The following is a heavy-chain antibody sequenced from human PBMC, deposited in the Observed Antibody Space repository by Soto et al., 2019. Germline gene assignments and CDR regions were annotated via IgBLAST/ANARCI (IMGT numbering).Heavy chain of an antibody. V-gene: IGHV4-30-2*01. Sequence: QLQLQESGSGLVKPSQTLSLTCTVSGGSINSGGYSWIWIRQPPGKGLEWIGYIYHTGNTFYNPSLQSRVTISVDQSQNQFSLSLGSVTAADTAMYYCARVERTLSTPFAYGMDVWGQGTTVTVSS. D-gene: IGHD2-2*01. CDR3: ARVERTLSTPFAYGMDV. J-gene: IGHJ6*02. CDR1: GGSINSGGYS. CDR2: IYHTGNT.